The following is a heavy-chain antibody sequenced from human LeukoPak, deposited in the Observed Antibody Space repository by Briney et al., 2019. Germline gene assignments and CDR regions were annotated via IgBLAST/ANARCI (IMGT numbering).Heavy chain of an antibody. J-gene: IGHJ4*02. CDR2: INHSGSI. CDR1: GGSFSGYY. V-gene: IGHV4-34*01. Sequence: SETLSLTCTVYGGSFSGYYWSWIRQPPGRGLEWIGEINHSGSINYNPSLKSRVTISIDTSKNQFSLKLSSVTAADTAVYYCARVDGDYKYYFDYWGQGTLVTVSS. D-gene: IGHD4-17*01. CDR3: ARVDGDYKYYFDY.